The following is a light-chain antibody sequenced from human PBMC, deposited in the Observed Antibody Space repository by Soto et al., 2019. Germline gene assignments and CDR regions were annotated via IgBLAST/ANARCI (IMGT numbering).Light chain of an antibody. CDR3: AAWDDSLSGVV. CDR2: RNN. V-gene: IGLV1-47*01. CDR1: SSNIGSNY. J-gene: IGLJ2*01. Sequence: QSVLTQPPSASGTPGQRVTISCSGSSSNIGSNYVYWYQQLPGTAPKLLIYRNNQQPSGVPDRFSGSTSGTSASLAISGLRSEDEADYYCAAWDDSLSGVVFGGGTKVTVL.